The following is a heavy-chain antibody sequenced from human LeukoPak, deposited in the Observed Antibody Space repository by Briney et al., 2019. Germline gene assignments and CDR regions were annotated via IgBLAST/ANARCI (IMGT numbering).Heavy chain of an antibody. V-gene: IGHV3-23*01. D-gene: IGHD5-18*01. CDR2: ISGSGGST. Sequence: PGGSLRLSCAASGFTFSIYAMSWVRPAPGKGLEWVSAISGSGGSTYYADSVKGRFTISRDNSKNTLYLQMNSLRAEDTAVYYCAKDPDSYGPGHFDYWGQGTLVTVSS. J-gene: IGHJ4*02. CDR3: AKDPDSYGPGHFDY. CDR1: GFTFSIYA.